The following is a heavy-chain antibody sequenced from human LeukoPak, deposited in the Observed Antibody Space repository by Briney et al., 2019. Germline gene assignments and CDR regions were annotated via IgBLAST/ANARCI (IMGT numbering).Heavy chain of an antibody. D-gene: IGHD6-19*01. CDR3: ARGSSGWSLDY. Sequence: ASVKVSCKASGYTFTDYYMHWVRQAPGQGLEWMGWLNPHSGGTNYAQKFQGRVTMTRETSIRTAYMELSRLRSDDTAVYYCARGSSGWSLDYWGQGTLVTVSS. CDR2: LNPHSGGT. CDR1: GYTFTDYY. J-gene: IGHJ4*02. V-gene: IGHV1-2*02.